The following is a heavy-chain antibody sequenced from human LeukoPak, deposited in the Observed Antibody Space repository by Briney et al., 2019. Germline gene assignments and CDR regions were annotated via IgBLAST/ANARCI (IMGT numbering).Heavy chain of an antibody. Sequence: SETLSLTCTVSGDSISNHYWTWIRQPPGKGLEWIGYIYYSGITDYNPSLRGRVTMSLDTSKNQFSLKLNSLTAADTAVYYCARDRPPIGGWGQGTLVSVSS. J-gene: IGHJ4*02. CDR3: ARDRPPIGG. CDR1: GDSISNHY. CDR2: IYYSGIT. V-gene: IGHV4-59*11. D-gene: IGHD1-26*01.